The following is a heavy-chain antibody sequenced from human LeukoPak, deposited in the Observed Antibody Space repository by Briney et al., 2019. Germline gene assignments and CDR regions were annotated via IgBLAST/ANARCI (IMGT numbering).Heavy chain of an antibody. CDR2: IIPIFGTA. V-gene: IGHV1-69*05. CDR3: ATGRGSGTNAFDI. D-gene: IGHD1-26*01. J-gene: IGHJ3*02. Sequence: SVKVSCKASGGTFSSYAISWVRQAPGQGLEWMGGIIPIFGTANYAQKFQGRVTITTDESTSTAYMELSSLRSEDTAVYYCATGRGSGTNAFDIWGQGTMVTVSS. CDR1: GGTFSSYA.